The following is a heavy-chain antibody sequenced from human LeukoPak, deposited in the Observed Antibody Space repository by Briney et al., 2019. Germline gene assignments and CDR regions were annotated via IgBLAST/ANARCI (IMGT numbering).Heavy chain of an antibody. Sequence: GGSLRLSCAASGFTFSSYSMNWVRQAPGKGLEWVSSISSSSSYIYYADSVKGRFTISRDNAKNSLYLQMNSLRAEDTAVYYCARVFRVWVGMNSSGYQHMDVWGKGTTVTISS. J-gene: IGHJ6*03. CDR3: ARVFRVWVGMNSSGYQHMDV. V-gene: IGHV3-21*01. D-gene: IGHD3-22*01. CDR2: ISSSSSYI. CDR1: GFTFSSYS.